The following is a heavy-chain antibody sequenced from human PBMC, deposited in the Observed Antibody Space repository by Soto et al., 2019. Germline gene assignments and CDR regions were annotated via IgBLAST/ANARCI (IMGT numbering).Heavy chain of an antibody. J-gene: IGHJ4*02. CDR3: ARGGHVVVVTAALDY. CDR2: VNPSGGHT. CDR1: GDTFTDYY. Sequence: QVQLMQSGAEVKKPGASVKVSCKASGDTFTDYYIHWVRQAPGQGLEWMGTVNPSGGHTTYAQHCLGRVPMTREPSTSTLCMELTSLTSDDTAIYYCARGGHVVVVTAALDYWGQGTLVTVSS. V-gene: IGHV1-46*01. D-gene: IGHD2-21*02.